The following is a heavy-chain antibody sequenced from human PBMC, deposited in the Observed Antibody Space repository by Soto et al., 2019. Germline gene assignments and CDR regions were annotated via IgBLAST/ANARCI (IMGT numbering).Heavy chain of an antibody. CDR1: GFTFSSYG. J-gene: IGHJ3*02. Sequence: GGSLRLSCAASGFTFSSYGMHWVRQAPGKGLEWVAVISYDGSNKYYADSVKGRFTISRDNSKNTLYLQVNSLRAEDTAVYYCAKDQDGYGTGAFDIWGQGTMVT. CDR2: ISYDGSNK. D-gene: IGHD5-12*01. V-gene: IGHV3-30*18. CDR3: AKDQDGYGTGAFDI.